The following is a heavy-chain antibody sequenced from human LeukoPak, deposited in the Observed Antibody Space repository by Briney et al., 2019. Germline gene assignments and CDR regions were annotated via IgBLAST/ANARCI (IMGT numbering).Heavy chain of an antibody. D-gene: IGHD3-10*01. J-gene: IGHJ5*02. CDR2: INVDGRT. CDR1: GGSISSDY. V-gene: IGHV4-59*08. CDR3: ARDRFGGGWFDP. Sequence: SETLSLTCSVSGGSISSDYWSWLRQSPGKGLEWIAYINVDGRTSHNPSLKSRVTMSLDTSKNQFSMNLTSVTAADTAVYYCARDRFGGGWFDPWGQGILVTVSS.